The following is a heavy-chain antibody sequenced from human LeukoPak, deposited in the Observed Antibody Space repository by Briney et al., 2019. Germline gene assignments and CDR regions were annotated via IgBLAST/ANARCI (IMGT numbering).Heavy chain of an antibody. CDR3: AKEQGYTGWLTTGH. D-gene: IGHD6-19*01. CDR2: ISWNGGEE. V-gene: IGHV3-30*18. J-gene: IGHJ4*02. CDR1: GFTFSDYG. Sequence: GGSLRLSCAASGFTFSDYGMHWLRQAPGKGLEWVAVISWNGGEEHYGNSVRGRFTISRDNSKNMVYLQMYSLRAEDTAVYYCAKEQGYTGWLTTGHWGQGALVTVSS.